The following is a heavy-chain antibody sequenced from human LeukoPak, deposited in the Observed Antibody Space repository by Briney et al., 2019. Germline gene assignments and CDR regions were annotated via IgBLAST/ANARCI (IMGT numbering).Heavy chain of an antibody. CDR3: AKKDCREPLRYYYYMDV. D-gene: IGHD1-14*01. CDR2: ISGSGGST. CDR1: GFTFSSYA. Sequence: GGSLRLSCAASGFTFSSYAMSWVRQAPGKGLEWVSAISGSGGSTYYADSVKGRFTISRDNSKNTLYLQMNSLRAEDTAVYYCAKKDCREPLRYYYYMDVGGKGTTVTVSS. V-gene: IGHV3-23*01. J-gene: IGHJ6*03.